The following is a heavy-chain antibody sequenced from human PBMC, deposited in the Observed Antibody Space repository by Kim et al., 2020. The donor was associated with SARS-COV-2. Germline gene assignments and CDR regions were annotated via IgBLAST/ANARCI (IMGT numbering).Heavy chain of an antibody. J-gene: IGHJ2*01. D-gene: IGHD5-12*01. CDR2: IYYSGST. CDR3: ARGAEMATPQPYWYFDL. CDR1: GGSISSYY. Sequence: SETLSLTCTVSGGSISSYYWSWIRQPPGKGLEWIGYIYYSGSTNYNPSLKSRVTISVDTSKNQFSLKLSSVTAADTAVYYCARGAEMATPQPYWYFDLWGRGTLVTVSS. V-gene: IGHV4-59*13.